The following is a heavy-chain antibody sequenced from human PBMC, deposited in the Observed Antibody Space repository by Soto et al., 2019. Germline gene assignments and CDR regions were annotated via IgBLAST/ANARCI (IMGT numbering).Heavy chain of an antibody. CDR1: GGSFSGYY. CDR3: ARGRTQYCTKGVCYTRSIDY. V-gene: IGHV4-34*01. Sequence: PSETLSLTCAVYGGSFSGYYWSWIRQPPGKGLEWIGEINHSGSTNYNPSLKSRVTISVDTSKNQFSLKLSSVTAADTAVYYCARGRTQYCTKGVCYTRSIDYCRQGSLVTGSA. J-gene: IGHJ4*02. D-gene: IGHD2-8*01. CDR2: INHSGST.